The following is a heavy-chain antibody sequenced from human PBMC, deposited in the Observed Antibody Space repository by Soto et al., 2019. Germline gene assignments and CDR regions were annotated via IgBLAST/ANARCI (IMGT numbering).Heavy chain of an antibody. CDR2: IYWNDDK. CDR1: GFSLSTSGVG. V-gene: IGHV2-5*01. D-gene: IGHD3-22*01. CDR3: AHRLSSSGYYGGYYFDY. J-gene: IGHJ4*02. Sequence: QITLKESGSTLVKPTQTLTLTCTFSGFSLSTSGVGVGWIRQPPGKALEWLALIYWNDDKRYSPSLKSRLTITKDTSKNQVVLTMTNMDPVDTATYYCAHRLSSSGYYGGYYFDYWGQGTLVTVSS.